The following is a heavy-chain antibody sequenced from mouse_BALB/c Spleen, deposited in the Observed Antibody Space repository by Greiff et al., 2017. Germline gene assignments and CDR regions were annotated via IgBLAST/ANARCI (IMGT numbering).Heavy chain of an antibody. D-gene: IGHD1-1*01. Sequence: VQLQQSGAELVKPGASVKLSCTASGFNIKDTYMHWVKQRPEQGLEWIGRIDPANGNTKYDPKFQGKATITADTSSNTAYLQLSSLTSEDTAVYYCARCYYYGSSYVHYFDYWGQGTTLTVSS. V-gene: IGHV14-3*02. CDR1: GFNIKDTY. CDR2: IDPANGNT. J-gene: IGHJ2*01. CDR3: ARCYYYGSSYVHYFDY.